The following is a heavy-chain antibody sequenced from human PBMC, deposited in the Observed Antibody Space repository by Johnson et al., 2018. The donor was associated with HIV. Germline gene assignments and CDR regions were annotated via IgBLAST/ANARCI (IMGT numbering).Heavy chain of an antibody. V-gene: IGHV3-66*01. Sequence: VQLVESGGGLVQPGGSLRLSCAASGFTVSSNYMSWVRQAPGKGLEWVSVIYSGGSTYYADSVKGRFIISRDNSKNTLYLQMNSLRAEDTAVYYCAKVYCGGDCSFGGAAFNIGGQGTMVTVSS. CDR3: AKVYCGGDCSFGGAAFNI. J-gene: IGHJ3*02. CDR2: IYSGGST. D-gene: IGHD2-21*02. CDR1: GFTVSSNY.